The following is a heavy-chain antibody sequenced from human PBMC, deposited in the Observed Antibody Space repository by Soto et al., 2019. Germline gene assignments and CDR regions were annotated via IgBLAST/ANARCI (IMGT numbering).Heavy chain of an antibody. Sequence: QVQLVESGGGVVQPGRSLRLSCAASGVTFSSYGMHWVRQAPGKGLEWVAVIWYQGSNKYYADSVKGRFTISRDNSMNALYLQMNSLRAEDTAVYYCARADSLGSHYYYGMDVWGQGTTVTVSS. D-gene: IGHD3-22*01. J-gene: IGHJ6*02. CDR3: ARADSLGSHYYYGMDV. V-gene: IGHV3-33*01. CDR2: IWYQGSNK. CDR1: GVTFSSYG.